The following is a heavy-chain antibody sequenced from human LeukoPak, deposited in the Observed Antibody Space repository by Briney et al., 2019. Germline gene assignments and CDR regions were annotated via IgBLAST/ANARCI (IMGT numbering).Heavy chain of an antibody. CDR1: GYTLTELS. CDR2: FGPANGKR. J-gene: IGHJ3*02. V-gene: IGHV1-24*01. CDR3: ATYKGTNSRSIGASFGVVTSLSAFDI. D-gene: IGHD3-3*01. Sequence: GSLKLSCAVSGYTLTELSMHWVRQAPGKGLEWMGGFGPANGKRIYAQNFKGRVTMTEDTSTDTAYMELSSLRSEDTAVYYCATYKGTNSRSIGASFGVVTSLSAFDIWGQGTIVTVSS.